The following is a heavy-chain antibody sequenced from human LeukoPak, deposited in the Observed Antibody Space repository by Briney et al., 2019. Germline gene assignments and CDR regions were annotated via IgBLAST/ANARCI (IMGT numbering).Heavy chain of an antibody. J-gene: IGHJ4*02. D-gene: IGHD3-10*01. CDR1: GYTFTGYY. V-gene: IGHV1-2*02. CDR3: ARDSGEVPDY. CDR2: INPNSGGT. Sequence: EASVKVSCKASGYTFTGYYMHWVRQAPGQGLEWMGWINPNSGGTNYAQKFQGRVTMTRDTSISTAYMELDRLRFGDTAVYYCARDSGEVPDYWGQGTLVTVSS.